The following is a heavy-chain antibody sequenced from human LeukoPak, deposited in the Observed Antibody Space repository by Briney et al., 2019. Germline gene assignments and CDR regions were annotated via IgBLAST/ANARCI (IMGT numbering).Heavy chain of an antibody. J-gene: IGHJ5*02. CDR1: GGSISSYY. D-gene: IGHD3-22*01. Sequence: PSETLSLTCTVSGGSISSYYWSWIRQPAGKGLEWIGRIYTSGSTNYNPSLKSRVTMSVDTSKNQFSLKLSSVTAADTAVYYCAIDSPYYYDSSGYYYDWFDPWGQGTLVTVSS. CDR3: AIDSPYYYDSSGYYYDWFDP. CDR2: IYTSGST. V-gene: IGHV4-4*07.